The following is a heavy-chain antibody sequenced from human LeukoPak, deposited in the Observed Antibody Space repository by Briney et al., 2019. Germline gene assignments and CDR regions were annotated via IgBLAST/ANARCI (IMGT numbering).Heavy chain of an antibody. D-gene: IGHD6-19*01. Sequence: PSETLSLTCTVSGGSISSSSYYWGWIRQPPGKGLEWIGSICYSGSTYYNPSLKSRVTISVDTSKNQFSLKLSSVTAADTAVYYCARHLGSEQWLVPDPYYFDYWGQGTLVTVSS. V-gene: IGHV4-39*01. J-gene: IGHJ4*02. CDR1: GGSISSSSYY. CDR2: ICYSGST. CDR3: ARHLGSEQWLVPDPYYFDY.